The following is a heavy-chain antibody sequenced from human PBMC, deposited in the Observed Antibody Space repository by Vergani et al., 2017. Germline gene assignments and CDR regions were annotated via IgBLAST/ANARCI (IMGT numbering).Heavy chain of an antibody. CDR3: ARGWSTAVAGLFDY. CDR1: GVTVSSNY. CDR2: IYSGGNT. V-gene: IGHV3-66*02. Sequence: EVQLVESGGGLVQPGGSLRLSCAASGVTVSSNYMSWVRQAPGKGLEWVSVIYSGGNTYYADSGKGRLIISRDNSKNTLYLQMNSLRAEDTAVYYCARGWSTAVAGLFDYWGQGTLVTVSS. D-gene: IGHD6-19*01. J-gene: IGHJ4*02.